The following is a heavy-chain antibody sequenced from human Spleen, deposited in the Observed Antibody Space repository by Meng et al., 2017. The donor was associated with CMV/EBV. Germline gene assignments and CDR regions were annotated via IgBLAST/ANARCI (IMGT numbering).Heavy chain of an antibody. CDR2: IRYDGTDR. D-gene: IGHD6-6*01. J-gene: IGHJ4*02. Sequence: GESLKIPCVVSGFTFSDYGMPWARQAPGQGLEWVAFIRYDGTDRVYADSVKGRFTISRNNFKNTLYLVMNSLRPEDTAVYHCAKAPSRFELNASSLGYWGQGTLVTVSS. CDR3: AKAPSRFELNASSLGY. CDR1: GFTFSDYG. V-gene: IGHV3-30*02.